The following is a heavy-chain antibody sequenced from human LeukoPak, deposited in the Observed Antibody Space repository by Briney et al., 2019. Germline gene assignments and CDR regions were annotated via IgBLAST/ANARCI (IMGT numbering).Heavy chain of an antibody. J-gene: IGHJ4*02. Sequence: GGSLRLSCAASGFTFSSYAMHWVRQAPGKGLEWVAVIWYDGSNKYYADSVKGRFTISRDNSKNTLYLQMNSLRAEDTAVYYCARAQVGSGWYNGDYWGQGTLGTVSS. CDR3: ARAQVGSGWYNGDY. CDR1: GFTFSSYA. CDR2: IWYDGSNK. V-gene: IGHV3-33*01. D-gene: IGHD6-19*01.